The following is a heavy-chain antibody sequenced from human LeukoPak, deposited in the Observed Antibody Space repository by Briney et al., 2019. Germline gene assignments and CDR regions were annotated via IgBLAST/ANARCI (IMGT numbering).Heavy chain of an antibody. V-gene: IGHV3-48*01. CDR1: GFTFSDYT. Sequence: GGSLRLSCAASGFTFSDYTMNWVRQAPGKGLEWISYISSGGTTIFYADSVKGRFTISRDNSKNTLYLQMNSLRVEDTAVYFCAKSLAYDSSGPPYDWGQGTLVTVSS. D-gene: IGHD3-22*01. J-gene: IGHJ4*02. CDR2: ISSGGTTI. CDR3: AKSLAYDSSGPPYD.